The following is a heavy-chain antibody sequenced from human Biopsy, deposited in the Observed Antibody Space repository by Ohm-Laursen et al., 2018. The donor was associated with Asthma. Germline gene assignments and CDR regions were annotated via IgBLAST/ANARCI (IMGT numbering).Heavy chain of an antibody. D-gene: IGHD3-10*01. J-gene: IGHJ6*04. CDR1: GYTFNSAG. CDR2: ISVYNGNT. CDR3: ARAVDYSHYYGIDV. V-gene: IGHV1-18*01. Sequence: AASVKVSCKPSGYTFNSAGITWVRQAPGQGLEWMGWISVYNGNTKVAQKLQDRVTMITDTSTSTAYMELRSLRSDDTAVYFCARAVDYSHYYGIDVWGKGTTVTVSP.